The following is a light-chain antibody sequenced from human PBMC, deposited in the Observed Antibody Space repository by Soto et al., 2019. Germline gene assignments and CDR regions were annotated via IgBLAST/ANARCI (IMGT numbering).Light chain of an antibody. CDR2: GAS. Sequence: EIVLTQSPGTLSLSPGERATISCRASQSVTSSYLAWYQQKPGRAPRLFIYGASSRATGIPDRFSGSGSGTDFTLTISRLEPEDFAVYHCQQYGNSPWTFGQGTKV. V-gene: IGKV3-20*01. CDR3: QQYGNSPWT. J-gene: IGKJ1*01. CDR1: QSVTSSY.